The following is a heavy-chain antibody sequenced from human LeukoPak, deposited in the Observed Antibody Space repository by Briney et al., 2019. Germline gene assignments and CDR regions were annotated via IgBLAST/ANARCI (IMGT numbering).Heavy chain of an antibody. CDR3: VRGGIASAFDI. Sequence: GGSLRLSCAASGFTFSSYSMNWVRQAPGKGLVWVSCIISNENSATYADSVKGRFTISRDNAKNTLYLQMNSLRAEDTAVYYCVRGGIASAFDIWGQGTMVTVSS. V-gene: IGHV3-74*01. CDR2: IISNENSA. CDR1: GFTFSSYS. J-gene: IGHJ3*02. D-gene: IGHD6-13*01.